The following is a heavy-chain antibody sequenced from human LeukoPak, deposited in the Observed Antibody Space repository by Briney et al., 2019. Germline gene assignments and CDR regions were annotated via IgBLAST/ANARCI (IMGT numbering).Heavy chain of an antibody. CDR2: IGGAGGDI. CDR3: ARDSDSSGHYYMDYFDY. Sequence: GGSLRLSCAASGFSFNNYAMVWVRQTPGKGLEWVSVIGGAGGDINYADSVKGRFTISRDNAWNSLYLQMNSLRAEDTAVYYCARDSDSSGHYYMDYFDYWGQGALVTVST. CDR1: GFSFNNYA. D-gene: IGHD3-22*01. J-gene: IGHJ4*02. V-gene: IGHV3-21*01.